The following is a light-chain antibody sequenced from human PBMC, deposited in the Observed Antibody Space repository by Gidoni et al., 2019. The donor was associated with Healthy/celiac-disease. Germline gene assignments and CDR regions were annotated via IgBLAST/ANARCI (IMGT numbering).Light chain of an antibody. CDR3: QQSYSNPCS. V-gene: IGKV1-39*01. CDR1: QSISSY. CDR2: AAS. J-gene: IGKJ2*04. Sequence: DIQMTQSPSSLSASVGDRVTITFRASQSISSYLNWYQQKQGKAPKLLIYAASSLQSGVPSRFSGSGSGTDFTLTISSLQPEDFATYYCQQSYSNPCSFGQGTRLEIK.